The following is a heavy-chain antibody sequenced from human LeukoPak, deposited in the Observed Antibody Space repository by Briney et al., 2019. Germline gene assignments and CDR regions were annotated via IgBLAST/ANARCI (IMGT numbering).Heavy chain of an antibody. Sequence: SVKVSCKASGGTFSSYAISWVRQAPGQGLEWMGGIIPIFGTANYAQKFQGRVTITADESTSTAYMELSSLRSEDTAVYYCARDVGAKSRFDPWGQGTLVAVSS. V-gene: IGHV1-69*13. J-gene: IGHJ5*02. CDR2: IIPIFGTA. CDR3: ARDVGAKSRFDP. D-gene: IGHD1-26*01. CDR1: GGTFSSYA.